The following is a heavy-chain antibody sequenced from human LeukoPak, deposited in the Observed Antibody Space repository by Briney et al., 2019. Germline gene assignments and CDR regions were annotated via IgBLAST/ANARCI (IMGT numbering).Heavy chain of an antibody. J-gene: IGHJ4*02. Sequence: PGGSLRLSCAASGFTFTSYWMHWVRQAPGKGLVWVSRVSIDGRTTSYADSVRGRFTISRDNAKNTLYLQMDSLRAEDTGVYYCIRSASGNYGLFDFWGQGTLVTVSS. CDR1: GFTFTSYW. V-gene: IGHV3-74*01. CDR2: VSIDGRTT. CDR3: IRSASGNYGLFDF. D-gene: IGHD1-26*01.